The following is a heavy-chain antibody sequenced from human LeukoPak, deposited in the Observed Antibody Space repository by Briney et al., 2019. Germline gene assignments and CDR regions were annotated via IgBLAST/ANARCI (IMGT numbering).Heavy chain of an antibody. J-gene: IGHJ4*02. V-gene: IGHV1-18*04. CDR2: ISAYNGNT. Sequence: ASVKVSCKASGYTFTSYGTSGVRQAPGQGLEWMGWISAYNGNTNYAQKLQGRVTMTTDTSTSTAYMELRSLRSDDTAVYYCARDYSCSGGSCYSSFVDYWGQGTLVTVSS. CDR1: GYTFTSYG. D-gene: IGHD2-15*01. CDR3: ARDYSCSGGSCYSSFVDY.